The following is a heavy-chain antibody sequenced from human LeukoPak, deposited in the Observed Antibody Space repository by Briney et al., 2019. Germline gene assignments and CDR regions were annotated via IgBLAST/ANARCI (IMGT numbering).Heavy chain of an antibody. CDR2: ISSDGINK. J-gene: IGHJ4*02. D-gene: IGHD6-19*01. CDR3: ARDVSGWYYFDY. CDR1: GFTFSDYA. V-gene: IGHV3-30-3*01. Sequence: PGGSLRLSCAAPGFTFSDYAMHWVRQAPGKGLEWVALISSDGINKYYADSVKGRFTISRDNSKNTLYLQMISLRPEDTAFYYCARDVSGWYYFDYWGQGTLVTVSS.